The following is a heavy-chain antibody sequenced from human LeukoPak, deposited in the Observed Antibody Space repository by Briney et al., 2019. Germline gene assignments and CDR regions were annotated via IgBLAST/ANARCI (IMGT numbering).Heavy chain of an antibody. V-gene: IGHV3-11*01. CDR2: ISSSGSTI. D-gene: IGHD3-22*01. Sequence: GGSLRLFCAASGYTFSYYYMSWIRQAPGKGLEWVSYISSSGSTIYYAESVKGRFTISRDNAKNSLYLQMNSLRAEDTAVYYDASTTPVVTTDAFDIWGQGTMVTVSS. J-gene: IGHJ3*02. CDR3: ASTTPVVTTDAFDI. CDR1: GYTFSYYY.